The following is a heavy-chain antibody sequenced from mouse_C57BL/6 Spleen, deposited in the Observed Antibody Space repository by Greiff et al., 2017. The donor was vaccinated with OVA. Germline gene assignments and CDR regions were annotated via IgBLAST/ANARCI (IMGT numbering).Heavy chain of an antibody. J-gene: IGHJ2*01. CDR3: VREDYYGYYFDY. CDR1: GFSFNTYA. CDR2: IRSKSNNYAT. Sequence: VQLKQSGGGLVQPKGSLKLSCAASGFSFNTYAMNWVRQAPGKGLEWVARIRSKSNNYATYYADSVKDRFTISRDDSESMLYLQMNNLKTEDTAMYYCVREDYYGYYFDYWGQGTTLTVSS. D-gene: IGHD1-1*01. V-gene: IGHV10-1*01.